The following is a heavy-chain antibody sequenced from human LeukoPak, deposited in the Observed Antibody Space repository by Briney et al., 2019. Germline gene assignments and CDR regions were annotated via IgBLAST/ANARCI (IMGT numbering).Heavy chain of an antibody. V-gene: IGHV4-34*01. CDR3: ARGRIAKIVVVHSFHYGMDV. CDR1: GGSFTDYF. Sequence: SEPLSLTCDVFGGSFTDYFGTWIRQSPGKGMEWIGEINDYTGNTNYNPSLNSRVSISLEKSKNQFSLELRSVTAADTAVYYCARGRIAKIVVVHSFHYGMDVWGQGTTVTVSS. D-gene: IGHD3-22*01. J-gene: IGHJ6*02. CDR2: INDYTGNT.